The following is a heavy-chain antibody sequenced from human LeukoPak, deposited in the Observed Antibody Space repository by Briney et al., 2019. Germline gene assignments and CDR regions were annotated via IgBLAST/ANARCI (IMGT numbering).Heavy chain of an antibody. J-gene: IGHJ6*02. Sequence: PGGSLRLSCAASGFTFSSYEMNWVRQAPGKGLEWVSYISSSGSTIYYADSVKGRFTISRDNAKNSLYLQVNSLRAEDTAVYYCARYTTVVYYYYGMDVWGQGTTVTVSS. CDR3: ARYTTVVYYYYGMDV. CDR2: ISSSGSTI. V-gene: IGHV3-48*03. CDR1: GFTFSSYE. D-gene: IGHD4-23*01.